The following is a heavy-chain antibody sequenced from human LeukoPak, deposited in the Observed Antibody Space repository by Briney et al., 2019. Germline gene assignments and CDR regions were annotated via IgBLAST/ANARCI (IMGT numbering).Heavy chain of an antibody. CDR1: GFTVSSNY. V-gene: IGHV3-53*01. D-gene: IGHD1/OR15-1a*01. Sequence: GGSLRLSCAASGFTVSSNYMSWVRQAPGKGLEWVSVIYSGGSTYYADSVKGRFTISRDNSKNTLDLQMNNLRVEDTAVYYCARGTTGTTAVRDYWGQGTLVTVSS. CDR2: IYSGGST. J-gene: IGHJ4*02. CDR3: ARGTTGTTAVRDY.